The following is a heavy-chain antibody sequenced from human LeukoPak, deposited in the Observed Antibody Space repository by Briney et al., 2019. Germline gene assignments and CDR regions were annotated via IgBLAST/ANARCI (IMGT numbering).Heavy chain of an antibody. CDR3: AVGIGWLID. J-gene: IGHJ4*02. CDR1: EFTFSSYW. V-gene: IGHV3-7*01. Sequence: GGSLRLSCAASEFTFSSYWMSWVRQAPGKGLEWVANIKEDGGEQYYADSVKGRFSISRDNANNSFYLQMNNLRAEDTAVYYCAVGIGWLIDWGQGTLATVSS. CDR2: IKEDGGEQ. D-gene: IGHD5-12*01.